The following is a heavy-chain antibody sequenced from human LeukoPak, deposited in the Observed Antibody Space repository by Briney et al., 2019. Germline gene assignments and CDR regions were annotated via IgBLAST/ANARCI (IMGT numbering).Heavy chain of an antibody. Sequence: SEPVSLTCTVSGGSISGYHWSWIRQPPGKGLEWIGHIYYSGSVNYKPSLKSRATISLDTPRNQVSLRLKSVTAADTAVYYCARTRGDGVIHLWGQGTMVADSS. CDR3: ARTRGDGVIHL. CDR1: GGSISGYH. J-gene: IGHJ5*02. CDR2: IYYSGSV. D-gene: IGHD3-22*01. V-gene: IGHV4-59*01.